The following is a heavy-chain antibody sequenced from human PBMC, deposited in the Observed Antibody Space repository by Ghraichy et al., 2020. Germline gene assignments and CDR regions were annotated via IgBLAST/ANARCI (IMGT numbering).Heavy chain of an antibody. V-gene: IGHV2-5*01. D-gene: IGHD3-10*02. CDR1: GFSLNTVGVG. J-gene: IGHJ4*02. CDR3: AHRGDVPGTVITFDY. Sequence: SGPTLVKPTQTLTLTCTFSGFSLNTVGVGVGWIRQPPGKALEWLANIYWNDNERYSPSLRSRLTISKDTSRNQVFLTMTNMDPVDTATYYYAHRGDVPGTVITFDYWGQGTLVTVSS. CDR2: IYWNDNE.